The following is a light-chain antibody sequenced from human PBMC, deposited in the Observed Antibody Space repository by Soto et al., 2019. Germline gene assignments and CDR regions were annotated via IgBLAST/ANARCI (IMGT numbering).Light chain of an antibody. CDR3: QQYNNWPFS. J-gene: IGKJ5*01. CDR2: ADS. Sequence: EIVMTQSPATLSVSPGERATLSCRSSQSVSSTQLAWYQQKPGQAPRLLIYADSNRATGIPARFSGTGSETDFTLTISGLQSEDSAVYFCQQYNNWPFSFGQGTRLEIK. CDR1: QSVSST. V-gene: IGKV3D-15*01.